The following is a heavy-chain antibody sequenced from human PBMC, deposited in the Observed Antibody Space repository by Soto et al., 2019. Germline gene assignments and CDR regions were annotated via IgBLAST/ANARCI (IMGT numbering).Heavy chain of an antibody. J-gene: IGHJ5*02. Sequence: QVQLQESGPGLVKPSETLSLTCTVSGDSVRSGIYYWSWIRQPPGKRLELIGFIDYSGSTNHNPSRKSRVTISIDTSKNQFSLKLKSVTAADTAVYYCARVGYHSSDYLSKWFDPWGQGTLVTVSS. D-gene: IGHD3-22*01. CDR3: ARVGYHSSDYLSKWFDP. CDR2: IDYSGST. CDR1: GDSVRSGIYY. V-gene: IGHV4-61*01.